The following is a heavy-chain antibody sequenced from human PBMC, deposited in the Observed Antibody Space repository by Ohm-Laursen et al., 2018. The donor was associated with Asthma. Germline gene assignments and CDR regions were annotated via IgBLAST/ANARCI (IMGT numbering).Heavy chain of an antibody. Sequence: SLRLSCSASGFTFSSYGMHWVRQAPGKGLEWVAVISYDGSNKYYADSVEGRFTISRDNSKNTLYLQMNSLRAEDTAVYYCAKDMLYYYYGMDVWGQGTTVTVSS. J-gene: IGHJ6*02. CDR1: GFTFSSYG. D-gene: IGHD2-8*01. CDR3: AKDMLYYYYGMDV. CDR2: ISYDGSNK. V-gene: IGHV3-30*18.